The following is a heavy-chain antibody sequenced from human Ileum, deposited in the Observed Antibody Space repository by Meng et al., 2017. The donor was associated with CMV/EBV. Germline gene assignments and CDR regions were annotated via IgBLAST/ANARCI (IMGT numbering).Heavy chain of an antibody. Sequence: GESLKISCAASGLIVSDYYMTWVRQAPGKGLEWVSVLFGTDERYYADSVRGRFTISRDISKNTVYLQMNSLNADDTAIYYCARDHCSSTSCYPYYGMDVWGQGTTVTVSS. J-gene: IGHJ6*02. V-gene: IGHV3-53*01. D-gene: IGHD2-2*01. CDR3: ARDHCSSTSCYPYYGMDV. CDR1: GLIVSDYY. CDR2: LFGTDER.